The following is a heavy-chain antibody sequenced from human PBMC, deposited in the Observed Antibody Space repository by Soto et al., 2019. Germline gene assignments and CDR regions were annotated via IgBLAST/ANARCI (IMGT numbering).Heavy chain of an antibody. J-gene: IGHJ5*02. Sequence: EVQLVQSGAEVKKPGESLKISCKGSGYTFTSYWIGWVRQMPGKGLEWMGIIYPGDSDTRYSSSCQGQVTTSADKSISTGCLQWRSLEASDAATWCAARPTLYSSGWFDHWGQGSLVTAS. D-gene: IGHD2-21*01. CDR3: ARPTLYSSGWFDH. V-gene: IGHV5-51*01. CDR2: IYPGDSDT. CDR1: GYTFTSYW.